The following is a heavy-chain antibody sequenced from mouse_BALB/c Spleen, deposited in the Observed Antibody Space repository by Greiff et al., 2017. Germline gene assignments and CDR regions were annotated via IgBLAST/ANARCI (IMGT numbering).Heavy chain of an antibody. CDR3: ARDTTGGFAY. CDR1: GFTFSSYA. J-gene: IGHJ3*01. CDR2: ISSGGSYT. V-gene: IGHV5-9-3*01. Sequence: DVKLVESGGGLVKPGGSLKLSCAASGFTFSSYAMSWVRQTPEKRLEWVATISSGGSYTYYPDSVKGRFTISRDNAKNTLYLQMSSLRSEDTAMYYCARDTTGGFAYWGQGTLVTVSA. D-gene: IGHD1-1*01.